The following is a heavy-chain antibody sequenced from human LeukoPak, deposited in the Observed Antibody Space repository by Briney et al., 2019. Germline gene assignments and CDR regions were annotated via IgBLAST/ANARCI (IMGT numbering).Heavy chain of an antibody. V-gene: IGHV3-15*01. CDR1: GLTFSNAW. D-gene: IGHD5-12*01. CDR3: TTDDWEWLIVY. J-gene: IGHJ4*02. CDR2: IKSKTDGGTT. Sequence: GGSLRLSCAASGLTFSNAWMSWVRQAPGKGLEWVGRIKSKTDGGTTDYAAPVKGRFTISRDDSKNTLYLQMNSLKTEDTAVYYCTTDDWEWLIVYWGQGTLVTVSS.